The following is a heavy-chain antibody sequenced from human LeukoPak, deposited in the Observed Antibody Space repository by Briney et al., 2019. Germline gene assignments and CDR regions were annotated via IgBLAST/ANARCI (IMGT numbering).Heavy chain of an antibody. CDR1: GYTFTSYY. CDR2: INPSGGST. Sequence: GASVKVSCKASGYTFTSYYIHWVRQAPGQGLEWMGLINPSGGSTSYAQKFQGRVTMTRDTSTSTVYMELRSLRSEDTAVYYCARDADDSSGYSNFDYWGQGTLVTVSS. J-gene: IGHJ4*02. CDR3: ARDADDSSGYSNFDY. D-gene: IGHD3-22*01. V-gene: IGHV1-46*01.